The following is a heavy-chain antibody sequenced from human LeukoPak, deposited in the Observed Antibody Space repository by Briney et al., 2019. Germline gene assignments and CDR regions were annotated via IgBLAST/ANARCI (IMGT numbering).Heavy chain of an antibody. CDR1: GYTFTSYY. CDR2: INPSGGST. Sequence: ASVKVSCKASGYTFTSYYMHWVRQAPAQGLEWMEIINPSGGSTSYAQKLQGRVTLTTNTSTSTAYMEPRRLSCRDTAVDYSAAQQLVEGWFDRWGQGTLVTVSS. D-gene: IGHD6-13*01. J-gene: IGHJ5*02. V-gene: IGHV1-46*01. CDR3: AAQQLVEGWFDR.